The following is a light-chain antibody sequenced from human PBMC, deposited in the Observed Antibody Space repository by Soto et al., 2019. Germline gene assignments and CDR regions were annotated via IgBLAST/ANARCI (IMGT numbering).Light chain of an antibody. CDR1: QSISTS. V-gene: IGKV1-5*03. CDR3: QQYDSYPYT. J-gene: IGKJ2*01. Sequence: DIQMTQSPSTLSASVGDRVTITCRASQSISTSLSSFQLKPGKAPGLLIYRPSSLESGVPSRFSGSGSGTEFTVTISNLQPDDFATYYCQQYDSYPYTFGQGTKLEIK. CDR2: RPS.